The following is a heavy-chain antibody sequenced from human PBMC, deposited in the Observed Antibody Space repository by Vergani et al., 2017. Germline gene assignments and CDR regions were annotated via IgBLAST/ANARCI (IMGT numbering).Heavy chain of an antibody. CDR3: ARDKVVITLLGYGMDV. J-gene: IGHJ6*02. V-gene: IGHV3-21*01. Sequence: VQLVESGGGLVKPGGSLRLSCAASGFTFSSYSMNWVRQAPGKGLEWVSSISSSSSYIYYADSVKGRFTISRDNAKNSLYLQMNSLRAEDTAVYYCARDKVVITLLGYGMDVWGQGTTVTVSS. D-gene: IGHD3-22*01. CDR1: GFTFSSYS. CDR2: ISSSSSYI.